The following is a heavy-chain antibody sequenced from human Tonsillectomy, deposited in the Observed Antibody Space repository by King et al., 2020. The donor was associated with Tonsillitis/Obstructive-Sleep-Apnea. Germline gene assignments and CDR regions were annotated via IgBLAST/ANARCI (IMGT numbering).Heavy chain of an antibody. CDR2: IHPSGST. J-gene: IGHJ6*03. V-gene: IGHV4-34*01. Sequence: VQLQQWGAGLLKPSETLSLTCAVSGGSFSGYYWSGIRQSPGKGLEWLGEIHPSGSTNYNPSLKSRVTISLDTSKNQFSLKLNSVTAADTAVYYCARRAYSNYGFYYYYMDVWGKGTTVTVSS. CDR3: ARRAYSNYGFYYYYMDV. CDR1: GGSFSGYY. D-gene: IGHD4-11*01.